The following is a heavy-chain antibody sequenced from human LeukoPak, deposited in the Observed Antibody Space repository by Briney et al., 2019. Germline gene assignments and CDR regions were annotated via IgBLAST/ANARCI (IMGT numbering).Heavy chain of an antibody. CDR2: FIPILGIA. CDR1: GGSFSRNA. Sequence: ASVKVSCKASGGSFSRNAISWVRQAPGQGLEWMGRFIPILGIATYAQKFQGRVTITADRSTSTAYMELSSLRSEDTAVYYCARERIAAAGTLEYYFDYWGQGTLVTVSS. V-gene: IGHV1-69*04. CDR3: ARERIAAAGTLEYYFDY. D-gene: IGHD6-13*01. J-gene: IGHJ4*02.